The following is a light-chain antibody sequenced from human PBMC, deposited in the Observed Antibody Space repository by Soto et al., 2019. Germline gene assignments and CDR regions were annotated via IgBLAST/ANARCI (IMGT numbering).Light chain of an antibody. CDR3: CLYAVTFYV. CDR2: GNS. Sequence: QSVLTQPPSVSGAPGQRVTISCTGSSSNIGAHYDVHWYQQLPGTAPKLLIYGNSNRPSGVPDRFSGSKSGTSASLTISGLQAEDEADYYCCLYAVTFYVFGTGTQLTVL. CDR1: SSNIGAHYD. V-gene: IGLV1-40*01. J-gene: IGLJ1*01.